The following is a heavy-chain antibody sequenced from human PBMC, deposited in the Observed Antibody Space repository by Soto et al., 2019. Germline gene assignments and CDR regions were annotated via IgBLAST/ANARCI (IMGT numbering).Heavy chain of an antibody. CDR3: TVWGLGNDFGAA. V-gene: IGHV3-72*01. CDR2: SKNKADGYTT. D-gene: IGHD3-16*01. J-gene: IGHJ4*02. CDR1: GFTFSDYY. Sequence: EVQLVESGGGLVQPGGSLRLSCAASGFTFSDYYMDWVRQAPGKRLEWVGRSKNKADGYTTEYAASVKGRFTISRDGSKNSLVQRMNSMKTGDTAVYYCTVWGLGNDFGAAWRQGTVVAVAS.